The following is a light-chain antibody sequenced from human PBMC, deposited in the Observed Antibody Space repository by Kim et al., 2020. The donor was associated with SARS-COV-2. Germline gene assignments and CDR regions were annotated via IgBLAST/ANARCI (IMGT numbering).Light chain of an antibody. CDR3: QQYGSSPPWT. J-gene: IGKJ1*01. CDR2: GTS. V-gene: IGKV3-20*01. Sequence: PGERATLSCRASRSVSTKYLVWYQQKPGQAPRLLIYGTSNKATGTPDRFSGSGSGTDFALTISGLEPEDFAVYYCQQYGSSPPWTFGQGTKVEIK. CDR1: RSVSTKY.